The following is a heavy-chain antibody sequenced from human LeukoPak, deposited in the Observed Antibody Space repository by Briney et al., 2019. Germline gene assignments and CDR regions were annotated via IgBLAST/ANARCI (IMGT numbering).Heavy chain of an antibody. V-gene: IGHV4-30-2*01. CDR3: ARLKLGAYFDL. Sequence: SETMSLTCAVSGGSISSGGYSWSWIRQPAGKGLEWIGYIYHSGSTYYNPSLKSRVTISVDRSKNQFSLKLSSVAAADTAVYYCARLKLGAYFDLWGRGTLVTVSS. J-gene: IGHJ2*01. CDR1: GGSISSGGYS. CDR2: IYHSGST. D-gene: IGHD3-16*01.